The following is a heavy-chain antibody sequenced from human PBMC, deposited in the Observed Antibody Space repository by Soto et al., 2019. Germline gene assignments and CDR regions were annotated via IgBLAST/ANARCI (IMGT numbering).Heavy chain of an antibody. CDR3: AGGIAARPLGY. CDR2: IYHSGST. V-gene: IGHV4-30-2*02. J-gene: IGHJ4*02. D-gene: IGHD6-6*01. CDR1: GGSIRSGGYS. Sequence: TSETQSLTCTVSGGSIRSGGYSWSWIRQPPGKGLEWIGYIYHSGSTYYNPSLKSRVTISVDRSKHQFSLRLSSVTAADTAVYYCAGGIAARPLGYWGQGTLVTVSS.